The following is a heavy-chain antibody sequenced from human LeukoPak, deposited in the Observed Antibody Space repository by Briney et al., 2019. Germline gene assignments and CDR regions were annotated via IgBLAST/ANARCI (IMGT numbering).Heavy chain of an antibody. CDR3: ARRHYPGWFDP. D-gene: IGHD3-10*01. Sequence: PSETLSLTCAVYGGSFSGYYWSWIRQPPGKGLEWIGEINHSGSTNYNPSLKSRVTISVDTSKNQFSLKLSSVTAADTAVYYCARRHYPGWFDPWGQGTLVTVSS. CDR1: GGSFSGYY. J-gene: IGHJ5*02. CDR2: INHSGST. V-gene: IGHV4-34*01.